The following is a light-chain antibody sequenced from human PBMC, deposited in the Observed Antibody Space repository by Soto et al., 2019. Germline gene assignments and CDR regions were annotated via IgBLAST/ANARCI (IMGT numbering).Light chain of an antibody. Sequence: ETVLTQSPATLSLSPGERATLSCRASQSVSSYLAWYQQKPGQAPRLLISDASNRATGIPARFSGSGSGTDFTLTISSLGPEDFAVYYCQQRSNWPLTFGGGTKVEIK. CDR2: DAS. CDR3: QQRSNWPLT. CDR1: QSVSSY. V-gene: IGKV3-11*01. J-gene: IGKJ4*01.